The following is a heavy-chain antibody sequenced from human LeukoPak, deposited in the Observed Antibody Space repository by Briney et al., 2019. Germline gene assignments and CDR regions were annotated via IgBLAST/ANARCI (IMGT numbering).Heavy chain of an antibody. J-gene: IGHJ4*02. CDR1: GGSFSGYY. Sequence: SETLSLTCAVYGGSFSGYYWSWIRQPPGKGLEWIGEINHSGSTNYNPSLKSRVTISVDTSKNQFSLKLSSVTAADTTVYYCARLTGAPDYWGQGTLVTVSS. D-gene: IGHD1-1*01. V-gene: IGHV4-34*01. CDR2: INHSGST. CDR3: ARLTGAPDY.